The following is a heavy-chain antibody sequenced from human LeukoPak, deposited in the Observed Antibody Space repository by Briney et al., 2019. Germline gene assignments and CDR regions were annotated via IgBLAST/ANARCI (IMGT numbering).Heavy chain of an antibody. V-gene: IGHV1-2*06. CDR1: GYTFTGYY. Sequence: ASVKVSCKASGYTFTGYYMHWVRQAPGQGLEWMGRINPNSGGTNYAQKFQGRVTMTRDTSISTAYMELSRLRSDDTAVYYCARSVAYSSGWLIWGQGTMVTVSS. CDR2: INPNSGGT. D-gene: IGHD6-19*01. CDR3: ARSVAYSSGWLI. J-gene: IGHJ3*02.